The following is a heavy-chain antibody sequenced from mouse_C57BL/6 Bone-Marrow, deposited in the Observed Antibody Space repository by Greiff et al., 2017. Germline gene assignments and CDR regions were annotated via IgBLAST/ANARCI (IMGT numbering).Heavy chain of an antibody. D-gene: IGHD1-1*01. CDR2: ISSGSSTI. CDR3: ARTFTTVVAWYFDV. J-gene: IGHJ1*03. Sequence: EVKVVESGGGLVKPGGSLKLSCAASGFTFSDYGMHWVRQAPEKGLEWVTYISSGSSTINYADTVKGRFTFSRANAKNTLLLQLTSRRSEDTAMYYGARTFTTVVAWYFDVWGTGTTVTVSS. V-gene: IGHV5-17*01. CDR1: GFTFSDYG.